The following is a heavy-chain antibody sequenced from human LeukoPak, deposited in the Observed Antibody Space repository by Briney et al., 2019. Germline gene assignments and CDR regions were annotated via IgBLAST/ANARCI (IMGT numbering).Heavy chain of an antibody. D-gene: IGHD6-19*01. J-gene: IGHJ4*02. CDR3: ARGTPAVAGIDY. CDR1: GLTFTTDP. CDR2: LSYDGTDW. V-gene: IGHV3-30*04. Sequence: GGSLRLSCAASGLTFTTDPMHWVRQTPGKGLEWLGVLSYDGTDWYYADSVRGRFTISRDNSKKTLYLQMNSLTREDTAVYYCARGTPAVAGIDYWGLGTLVTVSS.